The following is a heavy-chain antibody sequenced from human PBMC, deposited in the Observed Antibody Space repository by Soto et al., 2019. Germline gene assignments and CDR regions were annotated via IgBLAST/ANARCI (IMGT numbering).Heavy chain of an antibody. CDR2: ISYDGSNK. Sequence: GSLRLSCAASGFTFSSYGMHWVRQAPGKGLEWVAVISYDGSNKYYADSVKGRFTISRDNSKNTLYLQMNSLRAEDTAVYYCAKGFCERCHRDYYFDYWGQGTLVTVSS. D-gene: IGHD3-3*01. J-gene: IGHJ4*02. V-gene: IGHV3-30*18. CDR1: GFTFSSYG. CDR3: AKGFCERCHRDYYFDY.